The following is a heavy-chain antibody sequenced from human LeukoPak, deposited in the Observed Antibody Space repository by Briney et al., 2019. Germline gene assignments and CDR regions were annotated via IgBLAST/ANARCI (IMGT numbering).Heavy chain of an antibody. CDR3: AKVPIRFLEWLYFDY. J-gene: IGHJ4*02. D-gene: IGHD3-3*01. V-gene: IGHV3-23*01. CDR2: ISGSGGST. CDR1: GFTFSSYA. Sequence: GGSLRLSCAASGFTFSSYAMSWVRQAPGKGLEWVSAISGSGGSTYYADSVRGRFTISRDNSKNTLYLQMNSLRAEDTAVYYCAKVPIRFLEWLYFDYWGQGTLVTVSS.